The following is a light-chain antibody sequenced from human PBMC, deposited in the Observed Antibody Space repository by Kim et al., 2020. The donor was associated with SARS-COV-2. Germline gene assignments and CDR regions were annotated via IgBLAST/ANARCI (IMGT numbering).Light chain of an antibody. Sequence: SPRKRATLYRRASQSVSRSFVAGYQQKPGQPPGVLIYSASIRATGIPDRVSGSGSGTDFTLTISRLEHEDFAVYYCHQDDSSPFTFGPGTKVDIK. CDR2: SAS. CDR1: QSVSRSF. J-gene: IGKJ3*01. V-gene: IGKV3-20*01. CDR3: HQDDSSPFT.